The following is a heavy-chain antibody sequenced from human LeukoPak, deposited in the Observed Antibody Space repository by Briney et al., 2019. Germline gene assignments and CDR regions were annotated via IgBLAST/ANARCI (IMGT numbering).Heavy chain of an antibody. CDR2: ISVRGGST. Sequence: PGGSLRLSRAASLFTLISYAMSWVRQAPGKGLEWVSAISVRGGSTYYADSAKGRFTISRDNSKNTLYLQMNSLRAEDTAVYYCAKGSGRRYFDWCSAYWGQGTLVTVSS. CDR1: LFTLISYA. D-gene: IGHD3-9*01. J-gene: IGHJ4*02. CDR3: AKGSGRRYFDWCSAY. V-gene: IGHV3-23*01.